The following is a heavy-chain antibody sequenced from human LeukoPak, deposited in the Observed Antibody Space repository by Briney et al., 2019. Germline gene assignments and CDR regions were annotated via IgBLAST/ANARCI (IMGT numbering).Heavy chain of an antibody. CDR2: ISYDGSNK. CDR3: ARIDDFYGMDV. Sequence: GRSLRLSCAASGFTYSSYGMHWVRQAPGKGLEWVAVISYDGSNKYYADSVKGRFTISRDNSKNTLYLQMNSLRAEDTAVYYCARIDDFYGMDVWGQGTTVTVSS. D-gene: IGHD3-3*01. V-gene: IGHV3-30*03. CDR1: GFTYSSYG. J-gene: IGHJ6*02.